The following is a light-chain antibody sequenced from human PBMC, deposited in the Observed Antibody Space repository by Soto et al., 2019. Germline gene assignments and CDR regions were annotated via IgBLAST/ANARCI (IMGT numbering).Light chain of an antibody. J-gene: IGKJ1*01. CDR1: QSVNRY. V-gene: IGKV1-39*01. CDR3: QQSDTTPWA. Sequence: DIQMTQSPSSLSASVGDRVTITCRASQSVNRYLNWYQQKPGKAPKLLISAASSLQGGVPSRFSGSGSGTDFTLTISGLQPDDFATYLCQQSDTTPWAVGQGTKVDIK. CDR2: AAS.